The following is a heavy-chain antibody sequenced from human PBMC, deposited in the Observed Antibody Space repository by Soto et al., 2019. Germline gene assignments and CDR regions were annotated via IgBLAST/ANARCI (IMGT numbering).Heavy chain of an antibody. J-gene: IGHJ4*02. CDR1: GFTFNHYA. V-gene: IGHV3-30-3*01. Sequence: QVHLVESGGGVVQPGRSLRLSCEASGFTFNHYAMHWVRQAPGKGLEWVAVVSYDGSTKYYADSVKGRFTSSRDNSKNTLYLQMNSLYTEATAVYYCARSYIWGYFEYWGQGTLVTVSS. CDR3: ARSYIWGYFEY. CDR2: VSYDGSTK. D-gene: IGHD3-16*01.